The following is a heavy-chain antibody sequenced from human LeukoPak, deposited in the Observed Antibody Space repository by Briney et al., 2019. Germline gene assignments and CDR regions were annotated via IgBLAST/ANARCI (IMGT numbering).Heavy chain of an antibody. CDR3: ARGTDIVVVTADNWFDP. CDR2: INPSGGST. CDR1: GYTFTSYY. J-gene: IGHJ5*02. Sequence: ASVKVSCKASGYTFTSYYMHWVRQAPGQGLEWMGIINPSGGSTSYAQKFQGRVTMTRDTSTSTVYMELSSLRSEDTAVYYCARGTDIVVVTADNWFDPWGQGTLVTVSS. V-gene: IGHV1-46*01. D-gene: IGHD2-2*01.